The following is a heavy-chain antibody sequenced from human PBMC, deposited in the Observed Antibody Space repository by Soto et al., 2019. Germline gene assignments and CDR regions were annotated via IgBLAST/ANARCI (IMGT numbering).Heavy chain of an antibody. D-gene: IGHD1-26*01. V-gene: IGHV1-3*01. CDR1: GYTFTSYA. J-gene: IGHJ4*02. Sequence: RASLKVSCKASGYTFTSYAMHWVRQAPGQRLEWMGWINAGNGNTKYSQKFQGRVTITRDTSASTAYMELSSLRSEDTAVYYCARSDLVGALDYWGQGTLVTVSS. CDR2: INAGNGNT. CDR3: ARSDLVGALDY.